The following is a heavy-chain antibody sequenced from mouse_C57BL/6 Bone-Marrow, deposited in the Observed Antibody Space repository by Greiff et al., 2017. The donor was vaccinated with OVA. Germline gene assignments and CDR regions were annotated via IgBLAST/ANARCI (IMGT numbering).Heavy chain of an antibody. J-gene: IGHJ3*01. CDR2: IDPENGDT. V-gene: IGHV14-4*01. CDR1: GFNIKDDY. Sequence: VQLKQSGAELVRPGASVKLSCTASGFNIKDDYMHWVKQRPEQGLEWIGWIDPENGDTEYASKFQGKATITADTSSNTAYLQLSSLTSEDTAVYYCTYYGSRAFAYWGQGTLVTVSA. CDR3: TYYGSRAFAY. D-gene: IGHD1-1*01.